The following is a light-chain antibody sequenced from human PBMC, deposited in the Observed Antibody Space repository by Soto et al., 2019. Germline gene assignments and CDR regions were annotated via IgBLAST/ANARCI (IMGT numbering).Light chain of an antibody. CDR1: QSIGTW. V-gene: IGKV1-5*01. CDR2: DAS. Sequence: DIQVTQSPSTLSASVGDRVTITCGASQSIGTWLAWYQQKPGKAPKLLIFDASTLESGVQSRFSGSGSGTEFTLSIRSLQSDDFAIYYCQQYNTWPWTFGQGTKVDIK. CDR3: QQYNTWPWT. J-gene: IGKJ1*01.